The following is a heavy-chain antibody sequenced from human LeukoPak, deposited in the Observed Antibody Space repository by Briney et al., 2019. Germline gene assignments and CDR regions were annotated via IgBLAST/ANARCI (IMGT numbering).Heavy chain of an antibody. CDR3: ARDRPNTGYDFDY. J-gene: IGHJ4*02. CDR1: GLAFSSYS. CDR2: ITRSSSSI. Sequence: SGGSLRLSCAASGLAFSSYSMNWVRQARGKGLEWLSYITRSSSSIFYADSVKGRFTISRDNAKNSLYLQMNSLRDDDTAVYFCARDRPNTGYDFDYWGQGALVTVSS. V-gene: IGHV3-48*02. D-gene: IGHD5-12*01.